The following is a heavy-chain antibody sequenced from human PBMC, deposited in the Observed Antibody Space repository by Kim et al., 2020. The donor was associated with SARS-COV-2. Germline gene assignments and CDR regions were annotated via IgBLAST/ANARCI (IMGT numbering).Heavy chain of an antibody. J-gene: IGHJ6*02. Sequence: ASVKVSCKASGYTFTSYYMHWVRQAPGQGLEWMGIINPSGGSTSYAQKFQGRVTMTRDTSTSTVYMELSSLRSEDTAVYYCAGGDPNVHYYYGMDVWGQGTTVTVSS. V-gene: IGHV1-46*01. CDR2: INPSGGST. CDR3: AGGDPNVHYYYGMDV. D-gene: IGHD3-16*01. CDR1: GYTFTSYY.